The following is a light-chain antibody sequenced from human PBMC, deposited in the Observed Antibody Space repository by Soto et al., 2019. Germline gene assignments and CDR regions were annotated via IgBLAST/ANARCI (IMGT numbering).Light chain of an antibody. V-gene: IGKV3-15*01. J-gene: IGKJ3*01. CDR1: QSVSRN. CDR2: GAS. CDR3: QQYSNWPIT. Sequence: ERVMTKSPATLSVSPGERATLSCRASQSVSRNLAWYQQKPGQAPRPLSYGASTRATVIPARFSGSGSGTEFTLTISSRQSEDFAVYYCQQYSNWPITFGPGTKVDIK.